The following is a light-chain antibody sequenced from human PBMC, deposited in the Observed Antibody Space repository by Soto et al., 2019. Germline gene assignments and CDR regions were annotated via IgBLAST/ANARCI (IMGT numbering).Light chain of an antibody. Sequence: DIQMTQSPSTLSASVGDRVTITCRASQSISSWLAWYQQKPGKAPKLLIYKASSLESGVPSRFSGSGSGTDRTFSNSSLQPHQFATYYGQHYNSYRPFGQGTKMEIK. CDR1: QSISSW. CDR3: QHYNSYRP. CDR2: KAS. J-gene: IGKJ1*01. V-gene: IGKV1-5*03.